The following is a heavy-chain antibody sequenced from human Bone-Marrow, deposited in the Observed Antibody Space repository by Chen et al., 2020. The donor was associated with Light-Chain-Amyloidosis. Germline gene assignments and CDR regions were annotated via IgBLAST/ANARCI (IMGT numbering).Heavy chain of an antibody. CDR3: ARDPGYSSSWSPGSF. V-gene: IGHV1-18*01. CDR2: ISTYNGNT. CDR1: GYTFTSYG. Sequence: QVQLVQSGAEVKKPGASVKVSCKASGYTFTSYGISWVRQAPGQGLEWMGWISTYNGNTNYAQNLQGRVTMTTDTSTSTAYMELRSLRYDDTAVYYCARDPGYSSSWSPGSFCGQGTLVTVSS. D-gene: IGHD6-13*01. J-gene: IGHJ4*02.